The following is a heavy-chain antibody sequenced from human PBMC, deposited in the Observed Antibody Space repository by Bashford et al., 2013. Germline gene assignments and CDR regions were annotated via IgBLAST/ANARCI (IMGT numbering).Heavy chain of an antibody. V-gene: IGHV3-30*18. CDR3: AKDVGDYGDYLN. CDR2: ISYDGSNK. J-gene: IGHJ4*02. Sequence: VRQAPGKGLEWVAVISYDGSNKYYADSVKGRFTISRDNSKNTLYLQMNSLRAEDTAVYYCAKDVGDYGDYLNWGQGTLVTVSS. D-gene: IGHD4-17*01.